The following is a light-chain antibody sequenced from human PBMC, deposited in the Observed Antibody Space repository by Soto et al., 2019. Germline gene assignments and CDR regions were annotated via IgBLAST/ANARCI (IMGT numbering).Light chain of an antibody. CDR1: QSVSSSY. CDR3: QRYGRSPPSLT. J-gene: IGKJ1*01. V-gene: IGKV3-20*01. CDR2: DAS. Sequence: EIVLTQSPGTLSLSPGERATLSCRASQSVSSSYLAWYQQKPGQPPRLLIFDASNRATGIPDRFSGSGSGTDFPRIISSLEREDFAVYYCQRYGRSPPSLTLGQGTKVEIQ.